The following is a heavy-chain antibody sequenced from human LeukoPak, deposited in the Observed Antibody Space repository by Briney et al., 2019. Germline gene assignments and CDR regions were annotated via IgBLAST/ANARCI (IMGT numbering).Heavy chain of an antibody. CDR2: IYQSGRT. D-gene: IGHD3-10*01. CDR3: ARDSYSDYYGSGPSGY. V-gene: IGHV4-38-2*02. J-gene: IGHJ4*02. CDR1: GYSISSGYQ. Sequence: PSETLSLTCSVSGYSISSGYQWGWIRQPPGKRLEWIGSIYQSGRTYDNPSLKSRVTMSVDTARNQFSLKLTSVTAGDTAVYYCARDSYSDYYGSGPSGYWGQGTLVTVSS.